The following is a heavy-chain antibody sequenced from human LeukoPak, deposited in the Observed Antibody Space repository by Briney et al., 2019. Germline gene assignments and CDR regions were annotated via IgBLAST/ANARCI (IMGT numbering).Heavy chain of an antibody. CDR3: TTDALLWQTAVDV. J-gene: IGHJ6*02. CDR1: GFRFNNAW. V-gene: IGHV3-15*01. D-gene: IGHD3-10*01. Sequence: GGSLRLSCAASGFRFNNAWMRWVRQGPGKGVEWVGRIKSKTDGGTTEYAAPVTGRFSISRDDSKNMVYLQMYSLKTEDPDIYYCTTDALLWQTAVDVWGQGTTVTVSS. CDR2: IKSKTDGGTT.